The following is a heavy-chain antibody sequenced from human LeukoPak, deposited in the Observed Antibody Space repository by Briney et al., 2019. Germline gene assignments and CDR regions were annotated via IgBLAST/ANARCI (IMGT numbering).Heavy chain of an antibody. J-gene: IGHJ6*03. Sequence: ASVKVSCKASEYTFTGYYMHWVRQAPGQGPEWMGWISAYNGNTNYAQKLQGRVTMTTDTSTSTAYMELRGLRSDDTAVYYCARDHIRVLRFLEWLSPPTYYYYYYMDVWGKGTTVTVSS. D-gene: IGHD3-3*01. V-gene: IGHV1-18*04. CDR2: ISAYNGNT. CDR3: ARDHIRVLRFLEWLSPPTYYYYYYMDV. CDR1: EYTFTGYY.